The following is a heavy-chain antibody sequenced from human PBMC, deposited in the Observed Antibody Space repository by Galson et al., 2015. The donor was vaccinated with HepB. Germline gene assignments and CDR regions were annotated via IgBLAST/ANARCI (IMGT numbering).Heavy chain of an antibody. CDR1: GFPFSSYA. Sequence: SLRLSCAASGFPFSSYAMSWVRQAPGKGLEWVSSVSNSGSSTWYADSVKGRFTISRDDSKNTLSLQMNSLRAEDTAVYYCAKVGAAAEVNFDCWGQGTLVTVSS. CDR2: VSNSGSST. J-gene: IGHJ4*02. V-gene: IGHV3-23*01. CDR3: AKVGAAAEVNFDC. D-gene: IGHD6-13*01.